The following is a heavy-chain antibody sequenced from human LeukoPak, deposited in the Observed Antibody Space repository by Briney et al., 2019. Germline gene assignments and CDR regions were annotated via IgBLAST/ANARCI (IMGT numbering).Heavy chain of an antibody. CDR3: ARDPSVSSGWYSTFDY. J-gene: IGHJ4*02. CDR2: INSDGSST. D-gene: IGHD6-19*01. V-gene: IGHV3-74*01. CDR1: GFTFSNYW. Sequence: PGGSLRLSCAASGFTFSNYWMHWVRQAPGKGLVWVSRINSDGSSTRYADSVKGRFTISRDNAKNTLHLQMNSLRAEDTAVCYCARDPSVSSGWYSTFDYWGQGTLVTVSS.